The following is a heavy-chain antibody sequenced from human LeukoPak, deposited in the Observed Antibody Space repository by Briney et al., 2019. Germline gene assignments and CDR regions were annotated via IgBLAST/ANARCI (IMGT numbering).Heavy chain of an antibody. V-gene: IGHV3-74*01. CDR3: VRGALRDCSYTSCTRGNWFDP. Sequence: GGSLRLSCAASGFTFSSHWMHWVRQAPEKGLVGVSHINADGSATYYAASVKGRFTISRDNARNTLYLPMHSLTAEDTGVYYCVRGALRDCSYTSCTRGNWFDPWGQGTLVTVSS. CDR2: INADGSAT. D-gene: IGHD2-2*01. J-gene: IGHJ5*02. CDR1: GFTFSSHW.